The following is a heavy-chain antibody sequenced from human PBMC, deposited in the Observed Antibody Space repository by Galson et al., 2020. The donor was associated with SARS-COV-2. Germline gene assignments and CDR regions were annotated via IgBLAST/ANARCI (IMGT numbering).Heavy chain of an antibody. CDR1: GFTFSDHY. CDR3: ARGATVITNFYYGLDV. V-gene: IGHV3-72*01. Sequence: GESLKISCAASGFTFSDHYMDWVRQAPGKGLEWVGRSRNRVRSYTTEYAASVKGRFIISRDDSQNSLYLQMNSLTTEDTAVYYCARGATVITNFYYGLDVWGQGTTVTVSS. CDR2: SRNRVRSYTT. D-gene: IGHD1-26*01. J-gene: IGHJ6*02.